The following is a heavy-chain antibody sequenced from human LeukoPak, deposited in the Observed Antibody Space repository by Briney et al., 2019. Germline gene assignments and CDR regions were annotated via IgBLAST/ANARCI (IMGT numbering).Heavy chain of an antibody. CDR2: ISAYNGNR. CDR3: ATPSYGSGSPVGEFDY. V-gene: IGHV1-18*01. J-gene: IGHJ4*02. Sequence: ASVKVSCKASGYTFTSYGISWVRQAPGQGLEWMRWISAYNGNRNDAQKLQGRVTMTTDTSTSTAYMELRSLRSEDTAVYYCATPSYGSGSPVGEFDYWGQGTLVTVSS. D-gene: IGHD3-10*01. CDR1: GYTFTSYG.